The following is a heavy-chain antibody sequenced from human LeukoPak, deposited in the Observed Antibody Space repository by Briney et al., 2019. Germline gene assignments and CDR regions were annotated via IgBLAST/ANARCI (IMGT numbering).Heavy chain of an antibody. CDR3: ARAVTAAAPFDY. Sequence: PGGSLXLSCAASGFTFSVYGMNWLRQAPGRGLEWVSFISSSSSSIYYADSVKGRFTISRDNAKNSLYLQLKSLRDEDTAVYFCARAVTAAAPFDYWGQGTLVTVSS. J-gene: IGHJ4*02. CDR2: ISSSSSSI. V-gene: IGHV3-48*02. D-gene: IGHD6-13*01. CDR1: GFTFSVYG.